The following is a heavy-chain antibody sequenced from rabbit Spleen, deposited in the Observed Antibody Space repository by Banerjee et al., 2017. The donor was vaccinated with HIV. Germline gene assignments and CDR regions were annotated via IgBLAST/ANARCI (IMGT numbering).Heavy chain of an antibody. D-gene: IGHD1-1*01. CDR1: GVSFSGNSY. CDR2: IDTGSSGFT. J-gene: IGHJ6*01. V-gene: IGHV1S40*01. Sequence: QSLEESGGDLVKPGASLTLTCTASGVSFSGNSYMCWVRQAPGKGLEWIACIDTGSSGFTYFASWAKGRLTISKTSSTTVTLQMTSLTAADTATYFCARDTSSSFSSYGMDLWGQGTLVTVS. CDR3: ARDTSSSFSSYGMDL.